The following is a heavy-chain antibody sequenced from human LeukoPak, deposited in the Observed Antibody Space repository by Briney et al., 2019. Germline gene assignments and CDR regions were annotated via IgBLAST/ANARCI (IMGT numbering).Heavy chain of an antibody. CDR2: IYPGDSDT. CDR3: ARHSDYYDSSARAFDP. CDR1: GYSFTSYW. Sequence: GESLKISCKGSGYSFTSYWIGWVRQMPGKGLEWMGIIYPGDSDTRYSPSFQGQVTISADKSISTAYLQWSSLKASDTAMYYCARHSDYYDSSARAFDPWGQGTLVTVSS. D-gene: IGHD3-22*01. J-gene: IGHJ5*02. V-gene: IGHV5-51*01.